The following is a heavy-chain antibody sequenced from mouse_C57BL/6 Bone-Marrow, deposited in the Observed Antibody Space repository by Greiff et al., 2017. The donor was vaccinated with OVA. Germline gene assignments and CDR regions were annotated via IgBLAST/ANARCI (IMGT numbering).Heavy chain of an antibody. Sequence: QVQLKESGPGLVQPSQSLSITCTVSGFSLTSYGVHWVRQSPGKGLEWLGVIWSGGSTDYNAAFISRLSISTVNSKSQVFFKMNSLQADETAIYDCASKGRSAWFAYWGQGTLVTVSA. CDR3: ASKGRSAWFAY. CDR1: GFSLTSYG. J-gene: IGHJ3*01. V-gene: IGHV2-2*01. CDR2: IWSGGST. D-gene: IGHD3-3*01.